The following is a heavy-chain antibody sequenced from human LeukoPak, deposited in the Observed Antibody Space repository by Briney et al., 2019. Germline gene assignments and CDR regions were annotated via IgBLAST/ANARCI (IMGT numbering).Heavy chain of an antibody. D-gene: IGHD3-10*01. CDR2: ISSSSSTT. CDR3: VRGYRFRHTIMVRGVIVAFDI. J-gene: IGHJ3*02. Sequence: GGSLRLSCAASGFTFSSYSMIWVRQAPGKGLEWVSYISSSSSTTCYAYYVKARFTISRDNAKNSLNLQMNSLRAEDTAVYYCVRGYRFRHTIMVRGVIVAFDIWGQGTMVTVSS. V-gene: IGHV3-48*01. CDR1: GFTFSSYS.